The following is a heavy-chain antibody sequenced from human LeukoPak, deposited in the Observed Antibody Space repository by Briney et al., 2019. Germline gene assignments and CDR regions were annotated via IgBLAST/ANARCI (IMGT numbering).Heavy chain of an antibody. V-gene: IGHV3-74*01. Sequence: GSLRLSCAASGFTFSSYWMHWVRQVPGKGLVWVSGIKSDGSSTSYADSVKGRFTVSRDNAKNTLYLQMNSLRAEDTAVYYCAREGRFLDRSPVDYWGQGSLITVSS. D-gene: IGHD3/OR15-3a*01. J-gene: IGHJ4*02. CDR1: GFTFSSYW. CDR3: AREGRFLDRSPVDY. CDR2: IKSDGSST.